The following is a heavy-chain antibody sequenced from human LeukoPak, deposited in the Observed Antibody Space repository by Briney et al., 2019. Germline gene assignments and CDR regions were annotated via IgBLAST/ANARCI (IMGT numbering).Heavy chain of an antibody. Sequence: PGGSLTLSCAASGFTFSSYAMHWGRQAPGKGLEYVSAIRSYGGSTYYANSVKGRFTISRDNSKNTLYLQMGSLRAEDMAVYYCARAGSLYSSSWYLDEDAFDIWGQGTMVTVSS. CDR3: ARAGSLYSSSWYLDEDAFDI. D-gene: IGHD6-13*01. CDR1: GFTFSSYA. V-gene: IGHV3-64*01. J-gene: IGHJ3*02. CDR2: IRSYGGST.